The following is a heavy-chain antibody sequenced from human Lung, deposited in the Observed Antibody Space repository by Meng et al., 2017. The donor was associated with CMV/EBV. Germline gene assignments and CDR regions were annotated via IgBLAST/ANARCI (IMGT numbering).Heavy chain of an antibody. CDR3: ALLPLRSCGFYWLRDS. CDR2: IYRNDDE. Sequence: SGXXLVXPTQTLTLTCSVPGLPLSTTGVGVGWIRQPPGKALEWLSLIYRNDDERYTQSLRSRLSITKDNSKHQVVLTMTNMDPVDAATYYCALLPLRSCGFYWLRDSWXQGXLVTVSS. V-gene: IGHV2-5*01. D-gene: IGHD3-9*01. J-gene: IGHJ4*02. CDR1: GLPLSTTGVG.